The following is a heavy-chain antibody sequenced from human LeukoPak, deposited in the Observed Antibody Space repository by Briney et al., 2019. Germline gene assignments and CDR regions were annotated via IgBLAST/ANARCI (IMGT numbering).Heavy chain of an antibody. J-gene: IGHJ3*02. V-gene: IGHV3-48*01. D-gene: IGHD3-3*01. Sequence: GGFLRLSCAASGFTFSSYSMNWVRQAPGKGLEWVSYISSSSSTIYYADSVKGRFTISRDNAKNSLYLQMNSLRAEDTAVYYCARDRFGVVPWLGAFDIWGQGTMVTVSS. CDR2: ISSSSSTI. CDR3: ARDRFGVVPWLGAFDI. CDR1: GFTFSSYS.